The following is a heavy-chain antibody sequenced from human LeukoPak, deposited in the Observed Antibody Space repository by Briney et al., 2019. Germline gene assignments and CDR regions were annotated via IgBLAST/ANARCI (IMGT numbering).Heavy chain of an antibody. CDR1: GFTFSSYL. D-gene: IGHD2-21*01. V-gene: IGHV3-74*01. J-gene: IGHJ4*02. CDR3: ARGAYCGGDCPLPISLY. Sequence: GGSLRLSCAASGFTFSSYLTHWVRHAPGKGLVWVSRINSDGSSTSYADSVKGRFTLSRDNAKNTLYLQMNSLRAEDTAVYYYARGAYCGGDCPLPISLYWGQGTLVTVSS. CDR2: INSDGSST.